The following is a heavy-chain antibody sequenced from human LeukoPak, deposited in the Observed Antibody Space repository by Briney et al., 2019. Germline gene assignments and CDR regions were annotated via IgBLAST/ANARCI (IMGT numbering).Heavy chain of an antibody. Sequence: SETLSLTCTVSGGSISSYYWSWLRQPAGKGLEWIGRIYTSGSTNYNPSLKSRVTMSVDTSKNQFSLKLSSVTAADTAVYYCARITYGDFEGVFDYWGQGTLVTVSS. J-gene: IGHJ4*02. D-gene: IGHD4-17*01. CDR2: IYTSGST. V-gene: IGHV4-4*07. CDR3: ARITYGDFEGVFDY. CDR1: GGSISSYY.